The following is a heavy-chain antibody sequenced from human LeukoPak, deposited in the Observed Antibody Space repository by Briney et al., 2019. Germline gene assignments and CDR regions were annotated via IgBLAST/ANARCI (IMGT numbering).Heavy chain of an antibody. V-gene: IGHV1-2*02. CDR1: GYTFTGYY. D-gene: IGHD3-3*01. J-gene: IGHJ4*02. Sequence: ASVKVSCKASGYTFTGYYMHWVRQAPGQGLEWMGWINPNRGGTNYAQKFQGRVTMTRDTSISTAYMELSRLRSDDTAVYYCARALSLEWLLSDYWGQGTLVTVSS. CDR2: INPNRGGT. CDR3: ARALSLEWLLSDY.